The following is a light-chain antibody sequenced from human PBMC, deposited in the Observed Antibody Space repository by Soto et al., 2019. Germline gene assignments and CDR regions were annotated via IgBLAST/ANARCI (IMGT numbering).Light chain of an antibody. CDR3: QQCYMGWT. Sequence: EIVMTQSPLSLPVTSGEPASISCRSSQSLLHLNGNNYLDWYLQKPGQSPQLLIYLGSNRASGVPDRFSGSGSGTEFTFSITSLQPEDFGTYYCQQCYMGWTFGQGTKVDIK. CDR2: LGS. V-gene: IGKV2-28*01. CDR1: QSLLHLNGNNY. J-gene: IGKJ1*01.